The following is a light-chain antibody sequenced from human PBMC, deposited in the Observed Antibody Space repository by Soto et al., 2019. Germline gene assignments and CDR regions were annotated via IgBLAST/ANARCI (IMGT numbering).Light chain of an antibody. CDR2: SDS. V-gene: IGLV1-44*01. J-gene: IGLJ2*01. Sequence: QSVLTQPPSASGTPGQRXTISCSGSSSNIGSNTVNWYQQVPGMAPKLLIYSDSQRPSGVPDRFSGSESGTSVSLAISGLQSEDEADYYCAAWDDSLRVGVFGGGTKSPS. CDR1: SSNIGSNT. CDR3: AAWDDSLRVGV.